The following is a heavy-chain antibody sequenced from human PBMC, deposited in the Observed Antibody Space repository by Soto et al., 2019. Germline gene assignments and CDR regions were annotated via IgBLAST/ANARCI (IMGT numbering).Heavy chain of an antibody. D-gene: IGHD2-2*01. Sequence: EVQLLESGGGLVQPGGSLRLSCAASGFTFSIYATNWVRQAPGKGLEWVSSISGSGDNTYYADSVKGRFTISKDNSKNTVSLQMNSLTVEDTALYYCAKSGQSSWENMDVWGKGTTVTVSS. V-gene: IGHV3-23*01. J-gene: IGHJ6*04. CDR2: ISGSGDNT. CDR1: GFTFSIYA. CDR3: AKSGQSSWENMDV.